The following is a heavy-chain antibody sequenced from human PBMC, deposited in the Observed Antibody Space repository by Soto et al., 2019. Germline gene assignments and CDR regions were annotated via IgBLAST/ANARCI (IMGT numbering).Heavy chain of an antibody. CDR2: INSGSTII. CDR3: ARDRGAPRKYYFDS. D-gene: IGHD1-26*01. Sequence: PGGSLRLSCAASGFTFNAYGMNWVRQGPGKGLEWVSYINSGSTIIYYADSVKGRFTISRDNAENSLYLQMDSLRGDDTAVYYCARDRGAPRKYYFDSWGQGALVTVSS. CDR1: GFTFNAYG. J-gene: IGHJ4*02. V-gene: IGHV3-48*01.